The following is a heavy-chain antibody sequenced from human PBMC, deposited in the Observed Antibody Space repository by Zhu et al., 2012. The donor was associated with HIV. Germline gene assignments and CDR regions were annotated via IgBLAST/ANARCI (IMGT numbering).Heavy chain of an antibody. Sequence: QVQLQESGPGLVKPSETLSLTCTVSGGSISSSSYYWGWIRQPPGKGLEWIGSIYYSGSTYYNPSLKSRVTISVDTSKNQFSLKLSSVTAADTAVYYCASVRSRLYISLEPFDYWGQGTLVTVSS. V-gene: IGHV4-39*01. CDR3: ASVRSRLYISLEPFDY. CDR1: GGSISSSSYY. J-gene: IGHJ4*02. D-gene: IGHD3-16*02. CDR2: IYYSGST.